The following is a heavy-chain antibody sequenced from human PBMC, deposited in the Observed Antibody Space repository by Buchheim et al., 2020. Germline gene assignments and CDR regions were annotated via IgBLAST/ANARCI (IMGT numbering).Heavy chain of an antibody. CDR1: GGSVSSGSYY. V-gene: IGHV4-61*01. CDR2: IYYSVST. Sequence: QVQLQESGPGLVKPSETLSFTCTVFGGSVSSGSYYWSWIRQPPGKGLEWIGYIYYSVSTIYNPSLKSRVTIAGDTSKNQFSLKLSSVTAADTAVYYCARESNYYGMDVWGQGTT. CDR3: ARESNYYGMDV. J-gene: IGHJ6*02.